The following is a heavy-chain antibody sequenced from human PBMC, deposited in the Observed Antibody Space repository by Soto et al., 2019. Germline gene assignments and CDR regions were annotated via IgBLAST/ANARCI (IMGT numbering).Heavy chain of an antibody. V-gene: IGHV4-34*01. Sequence: TSETLSLTCGVYDESFGYYYWSWIRQPPGKGLEWIGEINHSGRTKYKSSLKSRVTISIDTSKTQFSLKMTSVTAADTAVYYCARWDYDFRDAFDIWGQGTMVTVSS. CDR3: ARWDYDFRDAFDI. CDR2: INHSGRT. J-gene: IGHJ3*02. CDR1: DESFGYYY. D-gene: IGHD3-3*01.